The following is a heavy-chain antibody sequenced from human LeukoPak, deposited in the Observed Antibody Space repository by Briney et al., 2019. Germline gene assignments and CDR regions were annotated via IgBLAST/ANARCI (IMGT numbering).Heavy chain of an antibody. J-gene: IGHJ3*02. CDR1: GYSFTSYW. CDR2: IYPGDSDT. D-gene: IGHD2-21*02. CDR3: ARIAYCGGDCYSDAFDI. Sequence: GESLKISCKGSGYSFTSYWIGWVRQMPGKGLERMGIIYPGDSDTRYSPSFQGQVTISADKSISTAYLQWSSLKASDTAMYYCARIAYCGGDCYSDAFDIWGQGTMVTVSS. V-gene: IGHV5-51*01.